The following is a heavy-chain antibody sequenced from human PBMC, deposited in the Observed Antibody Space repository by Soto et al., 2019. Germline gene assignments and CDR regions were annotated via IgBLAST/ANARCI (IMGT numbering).Heavy chain of an antibody. CDR1: GGTFISHA. D-gene: IGHD3-10*01. CDR2: IIPVTETP. V-gene: IGHV1-69*06. CDR3: ARGNKGPGHYGPGSQGWYGP. J-gene: IGHJ5*02. Sequence: QVQLVQSGAEVKKPGSSVRVSCKVSGGTFISHAINWLRQAPGQGLEWMGGIIPVTETPNNAEKFQGRLTITADKSTTTVYMELSSLILDDTAVYFCARGNKGPGHYGPGSQGWYGPWGQGTLVTVSS.